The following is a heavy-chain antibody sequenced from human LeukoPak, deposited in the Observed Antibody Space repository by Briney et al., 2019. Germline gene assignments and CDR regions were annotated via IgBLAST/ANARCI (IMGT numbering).Heavy chain of an antibody. V-gene: IGHV1-24*01. Sequence: ASVTLSCKVSGYTLTELSMHWVRQAPGKGLEWMGGFDPEDGETIYAQKFQGRVTMTEDTSTDTAYMELSSLRSEDTAVYYCATDHGEGSHFDYWGQGTLVTVSS. D-gene: IGHD1-26*01. CDR2: FDPEDGET. CDR1: GYTLTELS. CDR3: ATDHGEGSHFDY. J-gene: IGHJ4*02.